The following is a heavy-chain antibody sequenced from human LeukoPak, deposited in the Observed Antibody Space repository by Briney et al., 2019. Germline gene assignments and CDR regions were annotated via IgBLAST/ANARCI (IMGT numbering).Heavy chain of an antibody. Sequence: GASVKVSCKASGYTFTSYWIGWVRQMPGKGLEWMGIIYPGDSDTRYSPSFQGQVTISADKSISTAYLQWSSLKASDTAMYYCARLFSGWYWFDPWGQGTLVTVSS. CDR3: ARLFSGWYWFDP. CDR2: IYPGDSDT. CDR1: GYTFTSYW. D-gene: IGHD6-19*01. V-gene: IGHV5-51*01. J-gene: IGHJ5*02.